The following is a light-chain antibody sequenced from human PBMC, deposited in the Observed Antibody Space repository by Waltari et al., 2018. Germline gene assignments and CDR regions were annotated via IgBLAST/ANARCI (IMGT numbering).Light chain of an antibody. CDR1: SSDVAKYNL. V-gene: IGLV2-23*02. CDR2: EVA. Sequence: QSALTQPASVSRSPGQSITISCTGTSSDVAKYNLVSWYQHHQDKAPKLMIYEVAKRPSGVSNRFSGSKSGNTASLTISGLQAEDEADYYCCSYAGGGTYVFGRGTKVTVL. CDR3: CSYAGGGTYV. J-gene: IGLJ1*01.